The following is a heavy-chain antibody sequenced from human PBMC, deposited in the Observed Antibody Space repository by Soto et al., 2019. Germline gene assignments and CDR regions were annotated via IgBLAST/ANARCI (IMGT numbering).Heavy chain of an antibody. CDR3: ARGRYCSGGSCYSRFNWFDP. D-gene: IGHD2-15*01. CDR1: GGSVSSGSYY. Sequence: SETLSLTCTVSGGSVSSGSYYWSWIRKPPGKGLDWIGYIYYSGSTNYNPSLKSRVTISVDTSKNQFSLKLSSVTAADTAVYYCARGRYCSGGSCYSRFNWFDPWGQGSLVTVSS. CDR2: IYYSGST. V-gene: IGHV4-61*01. J-gene: IGHJ5*02.